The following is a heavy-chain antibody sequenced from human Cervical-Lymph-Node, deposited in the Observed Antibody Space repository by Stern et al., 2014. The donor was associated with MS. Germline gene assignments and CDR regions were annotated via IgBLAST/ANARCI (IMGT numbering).Heavy chain of an antibody. V-gene: IGHV3-9*01. D-gene: IGHD4-17*01. Sequence: VQLVQSGGGLVQPGRSLRLSCAASGFTFDGYAMPWVRQAPGKGLEWVSGISWNSGTIGYADSVKGRFAISRDNAKNSLYLQMNSLRTEDTALYYCVKDISWGGLRHFEYWGQGTLVTVSS. J-gene: IGHJ4*02. CDR3: VKDISWGGLRHFEY. CDR2: ISWNSGTI. CDR1: GFTFDGYA.